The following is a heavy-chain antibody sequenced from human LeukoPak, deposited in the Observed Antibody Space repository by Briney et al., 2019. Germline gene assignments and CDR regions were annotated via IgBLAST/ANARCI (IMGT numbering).Heavy chain of an antibody. CDR2: IIPILGIA. D-gene: IGHD6-13*01. V-gene: IGHV1-69*04. J-gene: IGHJ4*02. Sequence: SVKVSCKASGGTFSSYAISWVRQAPGQGLEWMGRIIPILGIANYAQKFQGRVTITADKSTSTAYMELSSLRSEDTAVYYCASQYSSSWYSPFDYWGQGTLVTVSS. CDR1: GGTFSSYA. CDR3: ASQYSSSWYSPFDY.